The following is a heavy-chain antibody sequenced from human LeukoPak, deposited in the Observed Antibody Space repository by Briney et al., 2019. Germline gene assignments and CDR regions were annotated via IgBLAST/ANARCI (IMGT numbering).Heavy chain of an antibody. CDR3: ARIGNGSGSYRAPSYGMDV. CDR2: TYYRSKWYN. V-gene: IGHV6-1*01. D-gene: IGHD3-10*01. J-gene: IGHJ6*02. CDR1: GDSVSSNSAA. Sequence: SQTLSLTCAISGDSVSSNSAAWNWIRQSPSRGLEWLGRTYYRSKWYNDYAVSVKSRITINPDTSKNQFSLQLNSVTPEDTAVYYCARIGNGSGSYRAPSYGMDVWGQGTTVTVSS.